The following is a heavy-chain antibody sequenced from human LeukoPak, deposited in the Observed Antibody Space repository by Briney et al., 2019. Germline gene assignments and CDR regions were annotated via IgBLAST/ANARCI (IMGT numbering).Heavy chain of an antibody. CDR1: GVTFSSYG. V-gene: IGHV3-33*01. CDR3: ARDRQWLVRYYFDY. D-gene: IGHD6-19*01. J-gene: IGHJ4*02. CDR2: IWYDGSNK. Sequence: GRSLRLSCAASGVTFSSYGRHWVRQAPGKGLEWVAVIWYDGSNKYYADSVKGRFTISRDNSKNTLYLQMSSLRAEDTAVYYCARDRQWLVRYYFDYWGQGTLVTVSS.